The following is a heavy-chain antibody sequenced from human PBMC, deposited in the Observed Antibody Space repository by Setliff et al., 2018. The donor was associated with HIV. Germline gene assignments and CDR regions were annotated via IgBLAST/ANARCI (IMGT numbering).Heavy chain of an antibody. CDR3: VSFSSGWYWGAFDI. V-gene: IGHV1-69*05. CDR1: GGTFSSYA. CDR2: IIPIFGTA. J-gene: IGHJ3*02. D-gene: IGHD6-19*01. Sequence: SVKVSCKASGGTFSSYAISWVRQAPGQGLEWMGGIIPIFGTANYAQKFQGRVTITTDESTSTAYMELSSLRSEDTAVYYCVSFSSGWYWGAFDIWGQGTMVTVSS.